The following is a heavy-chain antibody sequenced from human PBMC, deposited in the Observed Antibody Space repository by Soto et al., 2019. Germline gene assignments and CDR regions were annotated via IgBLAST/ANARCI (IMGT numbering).Heavy chain of an antibody. D-gene: IGHD1-26*01. Sequence: GGSLRLSCAASGFTFSSYAMSWVRQAPGKGLKWVSAISGSGGSTYYADSVKGRFTISRDSSKNTLYLQMISLRAEDTAVYYCAKANTGELGAYFYYYMDVWGKGTTVTVSS. V-gene: IGHV3-23*01. CDR2: ISGSGGST. CDR3: AKANTGELGAYFYYYMDV. J-gene: IGHJ6*03. CDR1: GFTFSSYA.